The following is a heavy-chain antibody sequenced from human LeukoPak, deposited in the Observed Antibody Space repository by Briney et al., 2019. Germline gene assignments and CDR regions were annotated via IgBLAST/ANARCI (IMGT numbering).Heavy chain of an antibody. Sequence: SETLSLTCTVSGGSISSSSYYWGWIRQPPGKGLEWIGSIYYSGSTYYNPSLKSRVTISVDTSKNQFSLKLSSVTAADTAVYYCAREDNWNYNSHWGQGTLVTVSS. D-gene: IGHD1-7*01. J-gene: IGHJ4*02. CDR2: IYYSGST. CDR1: GGSISSSSYY. V-gene: IGHV4-39*07. CDR3: AREDNWNYNSH.